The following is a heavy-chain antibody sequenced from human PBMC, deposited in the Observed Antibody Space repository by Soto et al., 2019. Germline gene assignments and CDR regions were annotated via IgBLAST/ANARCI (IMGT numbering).Heavy chain of an antibody. J-gene: IGHJ4*02. CDR2: INPSGGST. D-gene: IGHD5-12*01. CDR3: ASSRGYSGYDSFPFDY. Sequence: GASVKVSCKASGYTFTSYYIHWVRQAPGQGLEWMGIINPSGGSTSYAQKFQGRVTMTRDTSTSTVYMELSSLRSEDTAVYYCASSRGYSGYDSFPFDYWGQGTLVTVS. CDR1: GYTFTSYY. V-gene: IGHV1-46*03.